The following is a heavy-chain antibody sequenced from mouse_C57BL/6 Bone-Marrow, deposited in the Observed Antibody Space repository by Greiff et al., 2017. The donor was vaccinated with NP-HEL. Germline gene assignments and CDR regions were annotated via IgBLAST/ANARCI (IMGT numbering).Heavy chain of an antibody. V-gene: IGHV10-1*01. CDR3: VRGGLPYYAMDY. D-gene: IGHD2-4*01. CDR2: IRSKSNNYAT. Sequence: EVQGVESGGGLVQPKGSLKLSCAASGFSFNTYAMNWVRQAPGQGLAWVARIRSKSNNYATYYADSVKDRFTISRDDSEIMLYLQMNNLKTEDTAMYYCVRGGLPYYAMDYWGQGTSVTVSS. J-gene: IGHJ4*01. CDR1: GFSFNTYA.